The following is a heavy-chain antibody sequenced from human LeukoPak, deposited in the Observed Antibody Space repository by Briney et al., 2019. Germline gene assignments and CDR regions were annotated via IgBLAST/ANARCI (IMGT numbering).Heavy chain of an antibody. V-gene: IGHV3-30-3*01. CDR2: ISYDGSNK. D-gene: IGHD2/OR15-2a*01. Sequence: SGGSLRLSCAASGFTFSSYAMHWVRQAPGKGLEWVAVISYDGSNKYYADSVKGRFTISRDNSKNTLYLQMNSLRAEDTAVYYCARVGGQNTPLYYGMDVWGQGTTVTVSS. CDR3: ARVGGQNTPLYYGMDV. J-gene: IGHJ6*02. CDR1: GFTFSSYA.